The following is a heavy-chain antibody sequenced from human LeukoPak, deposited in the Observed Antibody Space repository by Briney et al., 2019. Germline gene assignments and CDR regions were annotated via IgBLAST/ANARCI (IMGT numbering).Heavy chain of an antibody. V-gene: IGHV4-34*01. CDR3: ARITYDSDAFDI. CDR1: GGSFSGYY. J-gene: IGHJ3*02. D-gene: IGHD3-10*01. Sequence: SETLSLTCAVYGGSFSGYYWSWIRQPPGKGLEWIGEINHSGSTSYNPSLKSRVTISVDTSKNQFSLKLSSVTAADTAVYYCARITYDSDAFDIWGQGTMVTVSS. CDR2: INHSGST.